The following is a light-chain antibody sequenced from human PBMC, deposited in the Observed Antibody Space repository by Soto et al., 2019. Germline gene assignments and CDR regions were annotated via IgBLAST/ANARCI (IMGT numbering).Light chain of an antibody. Sequence: EIVLTQSPGTLSLSPGERATLSCRASQSVTNSYLAWYQQKPGQAPRLLFYDASTRATGIPARFSGSGSGTEFTLTISSLQSEDFAVYYCQQYSSSPLTFGGGTKVDIK. J-gene: IGKJ4*01. CDR3: QQYSSSPLT. CDR2: DAS. CDR1: QSVTNSY. V-gene: IGKV3-20*01.